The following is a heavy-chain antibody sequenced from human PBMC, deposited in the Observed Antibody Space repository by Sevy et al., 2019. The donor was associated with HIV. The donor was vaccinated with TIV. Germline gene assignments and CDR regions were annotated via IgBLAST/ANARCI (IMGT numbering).Heavy chain of an antibody. V-gene: IGHV4-39*01. CDR1: GVSISSSSYY. CDR2: LYSTGAT. Sequence: SETLSLTCTISGVSISSSSYYWGWIRQPPGKGLEWMGSLYSTGATSYNPSLESRVTVSADTSRNRFYLKLDSVSAADTAVYYCATPLPSGWYEGTGGYFDLWGRGTLVTVSS. D-gene: IGHD6-19*01. CDR3: ATPLPSGWYEGTGGYFDL. J-gene: IGHJ2*01.